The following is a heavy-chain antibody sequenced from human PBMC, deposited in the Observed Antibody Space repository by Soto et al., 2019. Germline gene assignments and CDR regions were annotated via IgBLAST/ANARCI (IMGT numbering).Heavy chain of an antibody. CDR3: VGSAGIPFDY. J-gene: IGHJ4*02. D-gene: IGHD1-1*01. Sequence: GGSLRLSCAASGFTFSDYYMSWIRQAPGKGLEWVSYISSSGSTIYYADSVKGRFTISRDNSKNTLYLQMNSLRAEDTAVYYCVGSAGIPFDYWGQGTLVTVSS. V-gene: IGHV3-11*04. CDR1: GFTFSDYY. CDR2: ISSSGSTI.